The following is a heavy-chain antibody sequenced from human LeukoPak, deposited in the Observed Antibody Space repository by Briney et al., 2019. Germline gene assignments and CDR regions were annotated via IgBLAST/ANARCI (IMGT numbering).Heavy chain of an antibody. D-gene: IGHD3-16*01. CDR3: ATSMGGGNIDY. V-gene: IGHV3-23*01. CDR1: GLTFGSYT. J-gene: IGHJ4*02. Sequence: GGSLRLSYAASGLTFGSYTMSWVRQAPGKGLEWVSGITATGSRAYYADSVKGRFTISRDSSKNTLYLQLNSLRADDTAVYYCATSMGGGNIDYWGQGTLVTVSS. CDR2: ITATGSRA.